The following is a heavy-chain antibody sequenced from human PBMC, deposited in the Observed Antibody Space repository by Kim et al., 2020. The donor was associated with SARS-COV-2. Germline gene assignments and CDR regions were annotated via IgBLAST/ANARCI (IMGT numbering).Heavy chain of an antibody. V-gene: IGHV3-23*01. J-gene: IGHJ5*02. CDR3: ATLGTNYGDSGSCFGP. CDR2: ISGSGGST. Sequence: GGSLRLSCAASGFTFSSYAMSWVRQAPGKGLEWVSAISGSGGSTYYADSVTGRFTISRDNSKNTLYLQMNRLRAEDKAVYDCATLGTNYGDSGSCFGPWGKGTLVTVSS. D-gene: IGHD4-17*01. CDR1: GFTFSSYA.